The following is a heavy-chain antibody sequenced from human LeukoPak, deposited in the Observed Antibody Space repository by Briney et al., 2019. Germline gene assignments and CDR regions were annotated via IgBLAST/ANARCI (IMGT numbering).Heavy chain of an antibody. V-gene: IGHV3-74*01. CDR1: GFTSSSYG. CDR2: INSNGSST. J-gene: IGHJ4*02. D-gene: IGHD5-12*01. Sequence: GGSLRLSCAASGFTSSSYGMHWVRQAPGKELVWVSRINSNGSSTNYADSVKGRFTISRDNAKNTLYLQMSSLRAEDTAVYYCAKGGATICDNWGQGTLVTVSS. CDR3: AKGGATICDN.